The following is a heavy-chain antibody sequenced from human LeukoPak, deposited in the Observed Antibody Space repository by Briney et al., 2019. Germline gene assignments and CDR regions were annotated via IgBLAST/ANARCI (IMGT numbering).Heavy chain of an antibody. V-gene: IGHV3-9*01. D-gene: IGHD5-12*01. Sequence: GGSLRLSCAASGFTFDDYAMHWVRQAPGKGLGWVSGISWNSGSIGYADSVKGRFTISRDNAKNSLYLQMNSLRAEDTALYYCAKDISGYDRGGFDYWGQGTLVTVSS. CDR2: ISWNSGSI. CDR1: GFTFDDYA. CDR3: AKDISGYDRGGFDY. J-gene: IGHJ4*02.